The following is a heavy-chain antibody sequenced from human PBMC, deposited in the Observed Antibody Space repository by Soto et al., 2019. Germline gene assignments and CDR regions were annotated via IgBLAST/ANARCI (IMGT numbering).Heavy chain of an antibody. V-gene: IGHV3-30*18. CDR3: AQDTYYHDTSGYYTFDY. Sequence: PGGSPRLSCAASGLTFSSYGMHWVRQAPGRGLEWVAGISYDGRNKYYVDSVKGRFTISRDNSKNTLDLQMNSLRVEDTAVFYCAQDTYYHDTSGYYTFDYWGQGALVTVS. CDR2: ISYDGRNK. D-gene: IGHD3-22*01. CDR1: GLTFSSYG. J-gene: IGHJ4*02.